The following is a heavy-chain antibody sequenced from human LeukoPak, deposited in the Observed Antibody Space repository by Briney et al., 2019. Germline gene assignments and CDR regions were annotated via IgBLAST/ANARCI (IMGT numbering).Heavy chain of an antibody. J-gene: IGHJ5*02. CDR3: ARTSTGWLLSPNCFDP. CDR1: GGSISSGGYY. V-gene: IGHV4-31*03. Sequence: AQTLSLPCTVSGGSISSGGYYWSWIRQHPGKGLEWIGYIYYSGSTYYNPSLKSRVTISVDTSKNQFSLKLSSVTAADTAVYYCARTSTGWLLSPNCFDPWGQGTLVTVSS. D-gene: IGHD3-3*01. CDR2: IYYSGST.